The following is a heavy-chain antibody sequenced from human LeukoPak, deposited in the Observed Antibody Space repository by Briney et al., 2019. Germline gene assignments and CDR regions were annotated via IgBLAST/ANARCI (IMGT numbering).Heavy chain of an antibody. CDR3: AHLLADHGDFYWYFDL. CDR1: GFSLSTSGVG. D-gene: IGHD4-17*01. Sequence: SGPTLVNPTQTLTLTCTFSGFSLSTSGVGVGWIRQPPGKALEWLALFYWDDDKRYSPSLKSRLTLTRDTSKNQVVLRMTNMDPADTATYYCAHLLADHGDFYWYFDLWGRGTLVTVSS. J-gene: IGHJ2*01. V-gene: IGHV2-5*02. CDR2: FYWDDDK.